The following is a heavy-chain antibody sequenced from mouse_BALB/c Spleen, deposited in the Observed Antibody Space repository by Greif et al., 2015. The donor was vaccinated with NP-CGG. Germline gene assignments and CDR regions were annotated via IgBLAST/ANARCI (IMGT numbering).Heavy chain of an antibody. V-gene: IGHV14-3*02. CDR3: ANAYYKSLEFAY. D-gene: IGHD2-12*01. CDR2: IDPANVNL. J-gene: IGHJ3*01. Sequence: VQLQQSGAVLVKPGASVKLSCRASGFNIKDTYMHWVKQRPEQGLEWIGRIDPANVNLKYDPKFQGKATITTDASSNTAYLPLSSLTSEDTAVYYCANAYYKSLEFAYWGQGTLVTVSA. CDR1: GFNIKDTY.